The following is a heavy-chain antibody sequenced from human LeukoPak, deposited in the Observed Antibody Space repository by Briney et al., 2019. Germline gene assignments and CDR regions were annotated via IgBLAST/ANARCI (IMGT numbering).Heavy chain of an antibody. V-gene: IGHV4-39*01. CDR1: GGSISSSSYY. D-gene: IGHD1-26*01. Sequence: SETLSLTCTVSGGSISSSSYYWGWIRQPPGKGLEWVGSIYYSGSTYYNPSLKSRVTISVDTSKNQFSLRLSSVTAADTAVYYCARQREAYYYYMDVWGKGTTVTVSS. CDR2: IYYSGST. J-gene: IGHJ6*03. CDR3: ARQREAYYYYMDV.